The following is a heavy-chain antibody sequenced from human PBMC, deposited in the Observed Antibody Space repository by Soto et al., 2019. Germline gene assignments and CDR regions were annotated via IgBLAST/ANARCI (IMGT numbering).Heavy chain of an antibody. CDR2: INHFGIT. CDR3: AIEPVTLFGGERNDLFDS. V-gene: IGHV4-34*01. Sequence: SETLSLTCAVYGGSFSGYYCSWIRHPPGMGLEWIGEINHFGITNYNPSLKSRLTISVDTSKNQFSLKLSSATAADTAVYYCAIEPVTLFGGERNDLFDSCGRRSLVIVSA. CDR1: GGSFSGYY. D-gene: IGHD1-1*01. J-gene: IGHJ5*01.